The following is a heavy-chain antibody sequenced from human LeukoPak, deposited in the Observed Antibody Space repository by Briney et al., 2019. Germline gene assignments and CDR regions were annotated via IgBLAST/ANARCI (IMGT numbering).Heavy chain of an antibody. CDR3: ARAWGVYSSSWYHQYDN. D-gene: IGHD6-13*01. Sequence: GSLRLSCAAPGFTFRSYWMSWVRQAPGKGLEWVATIKQDGSGKYYVDSVKGRFTISRDNAKNSVYLQMNSLRAEDTAVYYCARAWGVYSSSWYHQYDNWGQGTLVTVSS. J-gene: IGHJ4*02. CDR1: GFTFRSYW. V-gene: IGHV3-7*01. CDR2: IKQDGSGK.